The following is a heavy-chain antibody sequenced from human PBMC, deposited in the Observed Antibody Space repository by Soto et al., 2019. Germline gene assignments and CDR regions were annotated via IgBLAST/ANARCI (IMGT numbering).Heavy chain of an antibody. Sequence: QVQLQESGPGLVKPSETLSLTCTVSGGSISSYYWSWIRQPPGKGLEWIGYIYYSGSTNYNPSLXAXAXIXVDTAKNQCSLKLSSVTAADTAVYYCARRYGYAFDIWGQGTMVTVSS. D-gene: IGHD4-17*01. CDR3: ARRYGYAFDI. CDR1: GGSISSYY. V-gene: IGHV4-59*01. CDR2: IYYSGST. J-gene: IGHJ3*02.